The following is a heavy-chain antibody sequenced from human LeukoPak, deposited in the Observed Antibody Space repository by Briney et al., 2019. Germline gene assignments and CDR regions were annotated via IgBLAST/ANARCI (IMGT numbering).Heavy chain of an antibody. CDR2: ISSSSSDI. Sequence: GGPLRLSCGASGFTFRSYSVNGVPEAPGKGLEWVSSISSSSSDIYYADSAKGRFTISRDNAKNSLYLQMNSLRAEDTAVYYCARAPGIAAAGEDYWGQGTLVTVSS. J-gene: IGHJ4*02. D-gene: IGHD6-13*01. CDR3: ARAPGIAAAGEDY. CDR1: GFTFRSYS. V-gene: IGHV3-21*01.